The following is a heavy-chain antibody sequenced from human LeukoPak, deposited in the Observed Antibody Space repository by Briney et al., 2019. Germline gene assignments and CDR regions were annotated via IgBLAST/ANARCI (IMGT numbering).Heavy chain of an antibody. V-gene: IGHV1-69*13. D-gene: IGHD6-13*01. J-gene: IGHJ3*02. CDR2: IIPIFGTA. Sequence: GASVKVSCKASGGTFSSYAISWVRQAPGQGLEWMGGIIPIFGTANYAQKFQGRVTITADESTSTAYMELSSLRSEDTAVYYCARETKTTPIAAADTGHAFDIWGQGTMVTVSS. CDR3: ARETKTTPIAAADTGHAFDI. CDR1: GGTFSSYA.